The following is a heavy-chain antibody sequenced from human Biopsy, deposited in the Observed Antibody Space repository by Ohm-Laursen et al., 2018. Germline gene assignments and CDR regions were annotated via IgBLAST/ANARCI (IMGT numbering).Heavy chain of an antibody. Sequence: SGTLSLTCSVSGGSTNYYFWSWIPQPSGETLEWHVRIISSGGSSYNPSLKSRITMSMDSSNNQFSLPLTFVTAADTAVYYCARTPGKAVAGRFLDLWGRGTLVTVSS. D-gene: IGHD6-19*01. CDR2: IISSGGS. J-gene: IGHJ2*01. V-gene: IGHV4-4*07. CDR1: GGSTNYYF. CDR3: ARTPGKAVAGRFLDL.